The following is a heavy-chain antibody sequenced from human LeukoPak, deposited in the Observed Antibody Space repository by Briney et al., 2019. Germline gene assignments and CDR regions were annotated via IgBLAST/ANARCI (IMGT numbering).Heavy chain of an antibody. CDR1: EYSFTSYW. CDR3: ARHDWYKGYYYGMDV. CDR2: IYPGDSDT. V-gene: IGHV5-51*01. J-gene: IGHJ6*02. Sequence: GESLKISCKGSEYSFTSYWIGWVRQMPGKGLEWMGIIYPGDSDTRYSPSFQGQVTISADKSISTAYLQWSSLKASDTAMYYCARHDWYKGYYYGMDVWGQGTTVTVSS. D-gene: IGHD3-9*01.